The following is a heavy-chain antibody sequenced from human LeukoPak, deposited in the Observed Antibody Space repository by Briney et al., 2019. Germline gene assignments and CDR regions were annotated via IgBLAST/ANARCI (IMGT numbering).Heavy chain of an antibody. CDR3: ARHQLRHYYHMDV. D-gene: IGHD5-18*01. V-gene: IGHV4-4*09. Sequence: PSETLSLTCTVSGGSISSYYWSWIRQPPGKGLEWIGYIYTSGSTNYNPSLKSRVTISVDTSKNQFSLKLSSVTAADTVVYYCARHQLRHYYHMDVWGKGTTVTVSS. CDR1: GGSISSYY. CDR2: IYTSGST. J-gene: IGHJ6*03.